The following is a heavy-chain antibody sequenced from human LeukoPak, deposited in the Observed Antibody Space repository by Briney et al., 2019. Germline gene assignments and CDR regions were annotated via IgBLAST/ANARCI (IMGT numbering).Heavy chain of an antibody. J-gene: IGHJ6*03. CDR3: ARGEDSYSPLDYYYYMDV. CDR1: GFTFSSFW. D-gene: IGHD5-18*01. CDR2: IKQDGSEK. V-gene: IGHV3-7*01. Sequence: GGSLRLSCAASGFTFSSFWMSWVRQAPGKGLEWVANIKQDGSEKYYVDSVKGRFTISRDNAKNSLYLQMNSLRAEDTAVYYCARGEDSYSPLDYYYYMDVWGKGTTVTVSS.